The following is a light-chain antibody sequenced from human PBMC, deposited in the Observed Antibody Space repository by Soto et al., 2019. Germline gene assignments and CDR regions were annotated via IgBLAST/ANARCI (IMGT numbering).Light chain of an antibody. J-gene: IGKJ2*01. CDR2: GAS. CDR3: QQYNNWHTYT. CDR1: QSVSSN. Sequence: EIVMTQSPATLSVSPGERATLSCRASQSVSSNLAWYQQKPGQAPRLLIYGASTRATGIPARFSGSGSGTEFTLTISSLQSEDFAVYYCQQYNNWHTYTFGQGNKLEIK. V-gene: IGKV3-15*01.